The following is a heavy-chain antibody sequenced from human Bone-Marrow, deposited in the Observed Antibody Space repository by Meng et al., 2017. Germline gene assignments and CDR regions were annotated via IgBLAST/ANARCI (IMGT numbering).Heavy chain of an antibody. Sequence: GESLKISCAASGFTFSSYGMHWVRQAPGKGLEWVAVIWYDGSNKYYADSVKGRFTISRDNAKNTLYLRMNSLRDEDTAVYYCARGRGDGYNSYGFNAFDMWGQGTMVTVSS. CDR2: IWYDGSNK. CDR3: ARGRGDGYNSYGFNAFDM. J-gene: IGHJ3*02. CDR1: GFTFSSYG. D-gene: IGHD5-24*01. V-gene: IGHV3-33*01.